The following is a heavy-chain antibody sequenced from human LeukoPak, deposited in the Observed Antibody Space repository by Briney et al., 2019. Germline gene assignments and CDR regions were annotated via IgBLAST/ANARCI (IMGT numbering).Heavy chain of an antibody. CDR3: ARDTRITMIVVVSALDY. CDR2: IKQDGSEK. J-gene: IGHJ4*02. D-gene: IGHD3-22*01. Sequence: PGGSLRLSXAASGFTFRSYWMSWVRQAPGKGLEWVANIKQDGSEKYYVDSVKGRFTISRDNAKNSLYLQMNSLRAEDTAVYYCARDTRITMIVVVSALDYWGQGTLVTVSS. V-gene: IGHV3-7*01. CDR1: GFTFRSYW.